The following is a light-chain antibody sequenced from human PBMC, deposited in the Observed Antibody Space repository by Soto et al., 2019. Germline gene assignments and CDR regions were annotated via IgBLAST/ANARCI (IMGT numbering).Light chain of an antibody. J-gene: IGLJ3*02. V-gene: IGLV1-40*01. CDR1: SSNIGAGYD. Sequence: QLVLTQPPSVSGAPGQRVTISCTGSSSNIGAGYDVHWYQQLPGTAPKVLIYGNSNRPSGVPDRFSGSKSGTSASLAISGLLAEDEADYYCQSYDSSLSGSVFGGGTKLTVL. CDR2: GNS. CDR3: QSYDSSLSGSV.